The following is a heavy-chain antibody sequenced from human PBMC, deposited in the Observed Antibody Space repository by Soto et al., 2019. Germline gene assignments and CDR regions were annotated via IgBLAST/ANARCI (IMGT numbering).Heavy chain of an antibody. CDR2: INHSGST. CDR3: AGRITGTTAVWWFDP. J-gene: IGHJ5*02. V-gene: IGHV4-34*01. CDR1: GGSFSGYY. D-gene: IGHD1-7*01. Sequence: SETLSLTCAVYGGSFSGYYWSWIRQPPGKGLEWIGEINHSGSTNYNPSLKSRVTISVDTSKNQFSLKLSSVTAADTAVYYCAGRITGTTAVWWFDPWGQGTLVTVSS.